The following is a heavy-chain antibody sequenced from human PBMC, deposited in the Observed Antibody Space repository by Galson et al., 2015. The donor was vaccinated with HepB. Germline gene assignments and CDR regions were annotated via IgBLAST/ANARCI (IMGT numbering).Heavy chain of an antibody. D-gene: IGHD6-13*01. CDR3: AREDQQQLLSYYYGVDV. CDR2: ISSSSTYT. Sequence: SLRLSCAASGFTFSRYSMNWVRQAPGKGLEWVSSISSSSTYTYYADSVKGRFTLARDNTKNSLYLQMDRLRAEDKAVYYCAREDQQQLLSYYYGVDVWGQGTPVTVSS. V-gene: IGHV3-21*01. CDR1: GFTFSRYS. J-gene: IGHJ6*02.